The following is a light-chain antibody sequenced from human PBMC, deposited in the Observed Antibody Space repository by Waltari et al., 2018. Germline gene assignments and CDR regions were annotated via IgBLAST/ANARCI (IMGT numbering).Light chain of an antibody. Sequence: SYELPQPPSVSVSPGQTARITCSGDALPKQSAYWYQQKPGQAPVLGIYKDSERPSGIPERFSGSSSGTTVTLTISGVQAEDEADYYGQSADSSGTYPVVFGGGTKLTVL. J-gene: IGLJ2*01. CDR2: KDS. V-gene: IGLV3-25*03. CDR3: QSADSSGTYPVV. CDR1: ALPKQS.